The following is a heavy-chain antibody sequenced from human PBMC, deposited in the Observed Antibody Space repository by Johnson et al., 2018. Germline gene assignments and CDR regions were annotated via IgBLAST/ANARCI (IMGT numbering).Heavy chain of an antibody. V-gene: IGHV3-30*18. CDR2: ISYDGSNK. D-gene: IGHD4-23*01. CDR1: GFTFSSYG. J-gene: IGHJ6*03. Sequence: QVQLVESGGGVVQXGRSLRLSCAASGFTFSSYGMHWVRQAPGKGLEWVAVISYDGSNKYYAGSVKGRFTISRDNSKNTLYLQMNSLRGEETAGYYWAKDYGGNSEYYYYYYMDVWGKGTTVTVSS. CDR3: AKDYGGNSEYYYYYYMDV.